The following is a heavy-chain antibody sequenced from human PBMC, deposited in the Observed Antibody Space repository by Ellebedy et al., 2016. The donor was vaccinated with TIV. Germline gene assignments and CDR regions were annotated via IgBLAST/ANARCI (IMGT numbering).Heavy chain of an antibody. J-gene: IGHJ6*02. Sequence: AASVKVSCKASGYTFTSYGISWVRQAPGQGLEWMGWISAYNGNTNYAEKFQDRVTMTTDTATSTAYMELSSLRSEDTAVYYCARAWDTGMAPNYYYGMDVWGQGTTVTVSS. V-gene: IGHV1-18*01. CDR2: ISAYNGNT. CDR1: GYTFTSYG. D-gene: IGHD5-18*01. CDR3: ARAWDTGMAPNYYYGMDV.